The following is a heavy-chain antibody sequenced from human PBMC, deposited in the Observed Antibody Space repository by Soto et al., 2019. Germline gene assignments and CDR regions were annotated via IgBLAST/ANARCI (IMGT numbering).Heavy chain of an antibody. J-gene: IGHJ5*02. CDR1: GTTFDSFT. D-gene: IGHD3-22*01. CDR3: AREDDTTGHYSWFDP. Sequence: QVQLVQSGAEVKKPGSSVKVSCKPSGTTFDSFTFAWVRQAPGQGLEWMGGFVPMFGSASIAQRFQGRVSITADASTGTGYMELSDLRSDDSAIYYGAREDDTTGHYSWFDPWGPGTLVTVSS. CDR2: FVPMFGSA. V-gene: IGHV1-69*01.